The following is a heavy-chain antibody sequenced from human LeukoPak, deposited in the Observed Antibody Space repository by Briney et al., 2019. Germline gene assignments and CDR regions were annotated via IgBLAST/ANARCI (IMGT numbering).Heavy chain of an antibody. V-gene: IGHV1-46*01. J-gene: IGHJ4*02. Sequence: ASAKVSCKASGYTFTSNYIHWVRQAPGQGLEWTGMIYPRDGSTSYAQKFQGRVAVTRDTSTSTVHMELSGLRSEDTAVYYCARDQEGFDYWGQGTLVTVSS. CDR3: ARDQEGFDY. CDR2: IYPRDGST. CDR1: GYTFTSNY.